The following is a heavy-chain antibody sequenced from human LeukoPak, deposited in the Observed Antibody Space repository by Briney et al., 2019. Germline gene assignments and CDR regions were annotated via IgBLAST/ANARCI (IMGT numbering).Heavy chain of an antibody. J-gene: IGHJ4*02. Sequence: ASVKVSCKASGYTFSNYDVTWVRQAPGQGLEYMGWMNPNSGNTGFAQKFRGRLTLTSDASTTSAFMELMRLTSEDTAVYYCTRAVRNQLLSEYWGLGTRITVSS. V-gene: IGHV1-8*01. CDR2: MNPNSGNT. CDR3: TRAVRNQLLSEY. CDR1: GYTFSNYD. D-gene: IGHD2-2*01.